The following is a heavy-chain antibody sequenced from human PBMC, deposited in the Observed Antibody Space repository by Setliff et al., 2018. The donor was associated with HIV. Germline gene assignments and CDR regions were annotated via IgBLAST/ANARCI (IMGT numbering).Heavy chain of an antibody. CDR3: ARAFVEVTPHYALDV. V-gene: IGHV1-8*02. CDR1: GYSFTTYD. J-gene: IGHJ6*02. D-gene: IGHD2-21*02. CDR2: MNPASGDT. Sequence: PSVKVSCKTSGYSFTTYDINWVRQAAGQGLEWMGWMNPASGDTGSAQKFQGRLTMTRDTSIDTAYMELSSLRSDDSAVYFCARAFVEVTPHYALDVWGQGTTVTVSS.